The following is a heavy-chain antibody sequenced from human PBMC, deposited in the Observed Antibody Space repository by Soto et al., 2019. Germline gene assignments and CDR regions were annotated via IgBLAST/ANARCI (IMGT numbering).Heavy chain of an antibody. CDR2: ISYDGSNK. CDR1: GFTFSSYA. V-gene: IGHV3-30-3*01. Sequence: GGSLRLSCAASGFTFSSYAMHWVRQAPGKGLEWVAVISYDGSNKYYADSVKGRFTISRDNSKNTLYLQMNSLRAEDTAVYYCARDGGGGFRRGTPGVEIDYWGQGTLVTVSS. D-gene: IGHD3-10*01. J-gene: IGHJ4*02. CDR3: ARDGGGGFRRGTPGVEIDY.